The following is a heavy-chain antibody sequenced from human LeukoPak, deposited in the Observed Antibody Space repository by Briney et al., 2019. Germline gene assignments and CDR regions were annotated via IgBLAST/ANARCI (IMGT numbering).Heavy chain of an antibody. V-gene: IGHV3-23*01. CDR1: GFTFSRSA. CDR3: AKDGLYYDGSEHVYYFDS. J-gene: IGHJ4*02. D-gene: IGHD3-22*01. CDR2: IIYSGGAT. Sequence: GGSLRLSCAASGFTFSRSAMTWVRQGPGTGLEFVASIIYSGGATYYTDSVKGRFTISRDNSKNTLYLQMNSLRAEDTALYYCAKDGLYYDGSEHVYYFDSWGQGTLVTVSS.